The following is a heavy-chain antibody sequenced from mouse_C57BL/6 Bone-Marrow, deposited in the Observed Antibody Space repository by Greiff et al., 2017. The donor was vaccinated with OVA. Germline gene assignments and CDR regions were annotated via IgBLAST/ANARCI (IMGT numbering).Heavy chain of an antibody. CDR1: GFTFTDDY. J-gene: IGHJ4*01. CDR2: IDPENGDT. V-gene: IGHV14-4*01. Sequence: VQLQQSGAELVRPGASVKLSCTASGFTFTDDYMHWVKQRPEQGLEWIGWIDPENGDTEYAPKFQGKATITADTSSNTAYLQLSSLTSEDTADYYGTHDGNYRDYYAMDYWGQGTSVTVSS. CDR3: THDGNYRDYYAMDY. D-gene: IGHD2-1*01.